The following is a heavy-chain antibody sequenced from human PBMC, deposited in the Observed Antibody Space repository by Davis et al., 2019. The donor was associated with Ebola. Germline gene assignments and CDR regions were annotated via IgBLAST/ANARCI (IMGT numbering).Heavy chain of an antibody. D-gene: IGHD3-3*01. Sequence: PGGSLRLSCAASGFTFSSYGMSWVRQAPGKGLKWVSGISGSGGSTYYADSVKGRFTISRDNAKYSLYLQMDSLRAEDTAVYYCVGGSGYLFDYWGQGTQVTVSS. CDR2: ISGSGGST. CDR3: VGGSGYLFDY. J-gene: IGHJ4*02. CDR1: GFTFSSYG. V-gene: IGHV3-23*01.